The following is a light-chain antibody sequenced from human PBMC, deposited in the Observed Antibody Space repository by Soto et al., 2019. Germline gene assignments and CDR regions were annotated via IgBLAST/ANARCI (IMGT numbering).Light chain of an antibody. J-gene: IGKJ4*01. CDR3: QQYNNWPLT. CDR1: QSVYFTY. CDR2: GTS. Sequence: EIVMTQSPATLSVSPGDRATLSCRASQSVYFTYLACYQQKPGQAPRLLNYGTSSRATGIPNRFSGSGSVTEFTLTSSSLHSEDSAVYYCQQYNNWPLTFGGGTKVEIK. V-gene: IGKV3D-15*01.